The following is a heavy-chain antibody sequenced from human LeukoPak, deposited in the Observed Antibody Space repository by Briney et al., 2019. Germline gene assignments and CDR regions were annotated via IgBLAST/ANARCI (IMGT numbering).Heavy chain of an antibody. CDR3: AMEYGDCGYGAFDI. D-gene: IGHD4-17*01. CDR1: GGSISSRNC. V-gene: IGHV4-4*02. Sequence: SGALSLTCVLSGGSISSRNCWRGVRQPPGKGLEGMGEIYHSGCTNYNPSLTSGVTIPVDTRKHQFSLKLASVTAADTAVYYCAMEYGDCGYGAFDIWGQGTMVTVSS. CDR2: IYHSGCT. J-gene: IGHJ3*02.